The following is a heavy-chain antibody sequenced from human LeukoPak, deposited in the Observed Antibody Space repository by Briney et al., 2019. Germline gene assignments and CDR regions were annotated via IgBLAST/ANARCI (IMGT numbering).Heavy chain of an antibody. D-gene: IGHD3-22*01. CDR2: IIPIFGTA. CDR3: AGGVYYYDSSGYYDYFDY. Sequence: ASVKVSCKASGGTFSSYAISWVRQAPGQGLEWMGGIIPIFGTANYAQKFQGRVTITADESTSTAYMELSSLRSEDTAVYYCAGGVYYYDSSGYYDYFDYWGQGTLVTVSS. J-gene: IGHJ4*02. V-gene: IGHV1-69*13. CDR1: GGTFSSYA.